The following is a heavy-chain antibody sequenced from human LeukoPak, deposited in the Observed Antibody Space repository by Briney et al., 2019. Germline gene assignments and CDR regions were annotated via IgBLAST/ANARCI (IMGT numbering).Heavy chain of an antibody. CDR2: ISGSGGST. Sequence: GGSLRLSCAASGFTFSSYAMSWVRQAPGKGLEWVSGISGSGGSTYYADSVKGRFTISRDNSKNTLYLQMNSLRAEDTAVYYCAAIKPHPDYDILTGPVAFDIWGQGTMVTVSS. CDR3: AAIKPHPDYDILTGPVAFDI. V-gene: IGHV3-23*01. CDR1: GFTFSSYA. D-gene: IGHD3-9*01. J-gene: IGHJ3*02.